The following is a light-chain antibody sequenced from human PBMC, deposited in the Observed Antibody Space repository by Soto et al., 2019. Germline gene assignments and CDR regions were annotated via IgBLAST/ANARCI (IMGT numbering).Light chain of an antibody. CDR3: QSYDSSLSGYV. Sequence: QPVLTQPPSVSGAPGQRVTISCTGSSSNIGAGYDVHWYQQFPGTAPQLLIYANSNRPSGVPDRFSGSKSGTSASLAITGLQAEDEADYYCQSYDSSLSGYVFGTGTKLTVL. J-gene: IGLJ1*01. CDR1: SSNIGAGYD. CDR2: ANS. V-gene: IGLV1-40*01.